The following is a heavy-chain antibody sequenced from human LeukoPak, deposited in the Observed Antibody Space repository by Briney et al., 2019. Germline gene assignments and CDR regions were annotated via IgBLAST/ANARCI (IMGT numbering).Heavy chain of an antibody. J-gene: IGHJ4*02. D-gene: IGHD3-3*01. CDR1: GFTFNSYS. Sequence: GGSLRLSCAASGFTFNSYSMNWVRQAPGKGLEWVSYISSSSSTIYYADSVKGRFTISRDNAKNSLYLQMNSLRAEDTAVYYCARDYDFWSGYYTGVFDYWGQGTLVTVSS. V-gene: IGHV3-48*01. CDR3: ARDYDFWSGYYTGVFDY. CDR2: ISSSSSTI.